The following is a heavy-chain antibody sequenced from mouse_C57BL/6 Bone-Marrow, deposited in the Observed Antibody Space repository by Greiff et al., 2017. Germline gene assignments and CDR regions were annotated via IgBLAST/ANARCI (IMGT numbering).Heavy chain of an antibody. CDR2: IYPGDGDT. J-gene: IGHJ2*01. D-gene: IGHD1-1*01. CDR1: GYAFSSSW. CDR3: ARDITTVKGYYFDY. V-gene: IGHV1-82*01. Sequence: QVQLKESGPELVKPGASVKISCKASGYAFSSSWMNWVKQRPGKGLEWIGRIYPGDGDTNYNGKFKGKATLTADKSSSTAYMQLSSLTSEDSAVYFCARDITTVKGYYFDYWGQGTTLTVSS.